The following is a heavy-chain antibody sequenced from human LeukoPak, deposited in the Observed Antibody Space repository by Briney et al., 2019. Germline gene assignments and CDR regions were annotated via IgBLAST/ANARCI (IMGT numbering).Heavy chain of an antibody. CDR2: IYYSGST. CDR3: ARGGLRYFDRFDP. J-gene: IGHJ5*02. D-gene: IGHD3-9*01. CDR1: GGSISSYY. Sequence: SETLSLTCTVSGGSISSYYWSWIRQPPGKGLEWIGYIYYSGSTNYNPSLKSRVTISVDTSKNQFSLKLSSVTAADTAVYYCARGGLRYFDRFDPWGQGTLVTVSS. V-gene: IGHV4-59*08.